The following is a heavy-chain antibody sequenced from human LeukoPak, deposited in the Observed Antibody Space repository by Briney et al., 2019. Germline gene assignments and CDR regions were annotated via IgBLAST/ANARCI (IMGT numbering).Heavy chain of an antibody. D-gene: IGHD4-17*01. CDR2: IYYSGST. CDR1: GGSISSYY. CDR3: ARGRKYYGDYWYFDL. V-gene: IGHV4-59*01. Sequence: SETLSLTCTVSGGSISSYYWSWIRQPPGKGLESIGYIYYSGSTNYNPSLKSRVTISVDTSKNQFSLKLSSVTAADTAVYYCARGRKYYGDYWYFDLWGRGTLITVSS. J-gene: IGHJ2*01.